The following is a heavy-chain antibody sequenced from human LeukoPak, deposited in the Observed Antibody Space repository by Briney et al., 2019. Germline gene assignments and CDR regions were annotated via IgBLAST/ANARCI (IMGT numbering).Heavy chain of an antibody. CDR2: IYSGGST. Sequence: GGSLRLSCAASGFTVSSNYMSWVRQAPGKGLEWVSVIYSGGSTYYADSVKGRFTISRDNSKNTLYLQMNSLRAEDTAVYYCARVLYCSGGSCDVEENWFDPWGQGTLVTVSS. CDR1: GFTVSSNY. CDR3: ARVLYCSGGSCDVEENWFDP. D-gene: IGHD2-15*01. V-gene: IGHV3-53*01. J-gene: IGHJ5*02.